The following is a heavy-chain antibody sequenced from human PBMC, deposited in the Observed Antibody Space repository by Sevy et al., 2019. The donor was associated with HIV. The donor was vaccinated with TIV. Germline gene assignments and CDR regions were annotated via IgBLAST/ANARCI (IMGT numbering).Heavy chain of an antibody. D-gene: IGHD1-1*01. CDR3: ARVPPLIHDGQNY. V-gene: IGHV1-2*06. Sequence: ASVKVSCKASGYTFTGYYIHWIRQAPGQGLEWMGRINPNSGGTNYARKFQGRVTMTRETSISTVYMELTRLTSDDTAVYYCARVPPLIHDGQNYWGQGTLVTVSS. J-gene: IGHJ4*02. CDR1: GYTFTGYY. CDR2: INPNSGGT.